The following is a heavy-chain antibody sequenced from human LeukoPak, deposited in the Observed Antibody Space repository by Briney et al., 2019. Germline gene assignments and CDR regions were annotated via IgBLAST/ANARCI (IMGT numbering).Heavy chain of an antibody. CDR1: GFTVSSSY. Sequence: GGSLRLSCAASGFTVSSSYMSWVRQAPGKGLEWVSVIYSGGSTYYADSVKGRFTISRDNSKNTLYLQMNSLRAEDTAVYYCARDWRVASYYYYGMDVWGQGTTVTVSS. J-gene: IGHJ6*02. D-gene: IGHD2-21*01. CDR3: ARDWRVASYYYYGMDV. CDR2: IYSGGST. V-gene: IGHV3-53*01.